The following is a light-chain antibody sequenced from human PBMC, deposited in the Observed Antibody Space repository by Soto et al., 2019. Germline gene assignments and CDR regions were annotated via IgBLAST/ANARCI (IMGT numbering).Light chain of an antibody. CDR2: SAS. CDR3: QQTYTTPWT. V-gene: IGKV1-39*01. CDR1: QSISNY. Sequence: DIQMTQSPSSLSASVGDRVTITCRASQSISNYLNWYQQKPGKAPKVLIYSASSLESGVPSRFSGSGSGTDFTLSIRGLQPEDFDTYYCQQTYTTPWTFGHGTKVEIK. J-gene: IGKJ1*01.